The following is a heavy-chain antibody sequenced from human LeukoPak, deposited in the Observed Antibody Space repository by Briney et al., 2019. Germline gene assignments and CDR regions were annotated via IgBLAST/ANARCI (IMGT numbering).Heavy chain of an antibody. Sequence: PGGSLRLSCAASGFTFSRYAMSWVRQAPGKGPEWLSAIGGSGGYTFCADSVKGRFIISRDDFKNTLYLQLSSLRAEDTAVYYCARDPETYHSGSGSYYMPHWGQGTLVTVSS. J-gene: IGHJ4*02. V-gene: IGHV3-23*01. D-gene: IGHD3-10*01. CDR2: IGGSGGYT. CDR1: GFTFSRYA. CDR3: ARDPETYHSGSGSYYMPH.